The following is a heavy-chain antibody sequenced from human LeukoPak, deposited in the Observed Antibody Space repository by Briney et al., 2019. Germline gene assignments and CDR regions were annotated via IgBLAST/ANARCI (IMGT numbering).Heavy chain of an antibody. CDR2: IGAYNGNT. J-gene: IGHJ6*02. Sequence: ASVKVSCKASGYTFTSYGISWVRQAPGQGLEWMGWIGAYNGNTNYAQKLQGRVTMTTDTSTSTAYMELRSLRSDDTAVYYCARDREGIQLWLAYYYYGMDVWGQGTTVTVSS. V-gene: IGHV1-18*01. CDR1: GYTFTSYG. D-gene: IGHD5-18*01. CDR3: ARDREGIQLWLAYYYYGMDV.